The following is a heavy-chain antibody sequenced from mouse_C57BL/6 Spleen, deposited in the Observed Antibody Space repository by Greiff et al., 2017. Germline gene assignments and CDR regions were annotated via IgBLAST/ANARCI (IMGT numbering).Heavy chain of an antibody. J-gene: IGHJ1*03. CDR2: IDPSDSYT. D-gene: IGHD1-1*01. V-gene: IGHV1-50*01. CDR1: GYTFTSYW. CDR3: ARVGSSSVWYFDV. Sequence: QVQLQQPGAELVKPGASVKLSCKASGYTFTSYWMQWVKQRPGQGLEWIGEIDPSDSYTNYNQKFKGKATLTVDTSSSTAYMQLSSLTSEDSAVYDCARVGSSSVWYFDVWGTGTTVTVSS.